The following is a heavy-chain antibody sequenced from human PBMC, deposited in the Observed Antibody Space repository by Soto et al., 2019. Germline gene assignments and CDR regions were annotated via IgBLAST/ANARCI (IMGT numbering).Heavy chain of an antibody. D-gene: IGHD1-1*01. CDR2: ISAYNGDT. CDR1: GYTFTNYG. Sequence: QVQLAQSGAEVKKPGASVKVSCKASGYTFTNYGISWVRQAPGQGLEWMGWISAYNGDTNYAQKVQGGVTMTTDTSASTAYMELRSLRSDDTAMYYCARDSLGTETTAWLDPWGQGTLVTVSS. J-gene: IGHJ5*02. CDR3: ARDSLGTETTAWLDP. V-gene: IGHV1-18*04.